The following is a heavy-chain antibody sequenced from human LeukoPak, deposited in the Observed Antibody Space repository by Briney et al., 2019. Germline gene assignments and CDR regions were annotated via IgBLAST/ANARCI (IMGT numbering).Heavy chain of an antibody. CDR3: ATSYDSKTAPYDV. CDR2: IYPSGST. D-gene: IGHD5-12*01. J-gene: IGHJ4*02. CDR1: GGSISSYC. Sequence: SETLSLTCTVSGGSISSYCWSWVRQPPGKGLEWIGYIYPSGSTDYNPSLRSRVTMSVAPSKSQLSMELRYLTAPDTAMYYCATSYDSKTAPYDVWGQGILVTVSS. V-gene: IGHV4-4*09.